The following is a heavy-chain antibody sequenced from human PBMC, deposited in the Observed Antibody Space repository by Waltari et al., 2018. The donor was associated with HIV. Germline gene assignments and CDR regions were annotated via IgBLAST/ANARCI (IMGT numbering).Heavy chain of an antibody. V-gene: IGHV4-39*07. Sequence: QLQLQESGPGLVKPSETLSLTCTVSGGSVDSSNYYWGWIRQPPGKGLDWIANIFYTGVTYYNPSLKSRVTTSVDTSKKKFSLKLTSVTAADTAVYYCARTAYTGYDAAFDIWGQGTMVIVSP. CDR3: ARTAYTGYDAAFDI. D-gene: IGHD5-12*01. CDR1: GGSVDSSNYY. CDR2: IFYTGVT. J-gene: IGHJ3*02.